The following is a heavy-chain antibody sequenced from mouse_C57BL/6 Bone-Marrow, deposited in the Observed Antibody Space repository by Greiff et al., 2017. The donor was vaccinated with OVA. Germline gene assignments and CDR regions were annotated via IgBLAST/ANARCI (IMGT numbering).Heavy chain of an antibody. CDR2: ISYDGSN. V-gene: IGHV3-6*01. D-gene: IGHD1-1*01. CDR1: GYSITSGYY. J-gene: IGHJ2*01. CDR3: ARYYYGSGDY. Sequence: EVQVVESGPGLVKPSQSLSLTCSVTGYSITSGYYWNWIRQFPGNKLEWMGYISYDGSNNYNPSLKNRISITRDTSKNQFFLKLNSVTTEDTATYYCARYYYGSGDYWGQGTTLTVSS.